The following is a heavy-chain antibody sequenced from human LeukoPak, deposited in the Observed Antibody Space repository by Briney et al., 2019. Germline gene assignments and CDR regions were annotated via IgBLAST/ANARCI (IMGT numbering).Heavy chain of an antibody. CDR2: INHSGST. CDR1: GGSFSGYY. J-gene: IGHJ4*02. CDR3: ARASHDYGDYSDFDY. Sequence: SETLSLTCAVYGGSFSGYYWSWIRQPPGKGLEWIGEINHSGSTNYNPSLKSRVTISVDTSKNQFSLKLSSVTDADTAVYYCARASHDYGDYSDFDYWGQGTLVTVSS. V-gene: IGHV4-34*01. D-gene: IGHD4-17*01.